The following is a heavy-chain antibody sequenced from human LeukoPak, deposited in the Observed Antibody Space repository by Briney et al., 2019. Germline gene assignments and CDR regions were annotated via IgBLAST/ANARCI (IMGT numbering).Heavy chain of an antibody. J-gene: IGHJ4*02. Sequence: ASVKVSCKASGYTFTSYGISWVRQAPGQGLEWMGWISAYNGNTNYAQKLQGRVTMTTDTSTSTAYMELRSLRSDDTAVYYCARDIVGATRSRSMFDYWGQGTLVTVSS. CDR3: ARDIVGATRSRSMFDY. V-gene: IGHV1-18*01. CDR1: GYTFTSYG. CDR2: ISAYNGNT. D-gene: IGHD1-26*01.